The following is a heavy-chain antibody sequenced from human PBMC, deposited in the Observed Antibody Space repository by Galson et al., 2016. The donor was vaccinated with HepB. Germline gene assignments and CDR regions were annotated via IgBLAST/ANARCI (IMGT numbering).Heavy chain of an antibody. CDR2: INGFGFST. V-gene: IGHV3-74*01. J-gene: IGHJ4*02. CDR3: ASAGGWLQQDFDY. D-gene: IGHD5-24*01. CDR1: GFTFSRFW. Sequence: SLRLSCAASGFTFSRFWIHWVRQVPGKGLVWVSRINGFGFSTSYADSVKGRFTISRDNAKNTVYLQMNSLRAEDTAVYYCASAGGWLQQDFDYWGQGTLVTVSS.